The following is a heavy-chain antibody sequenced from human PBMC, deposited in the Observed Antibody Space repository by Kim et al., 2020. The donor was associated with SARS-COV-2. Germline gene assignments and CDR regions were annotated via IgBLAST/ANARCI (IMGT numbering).Heavy chain of an antibody. Sequence: SETLSLTCTVSGGSISSGGYYWIWIRQHPGKGLEWIGYIYYSGSTYYNPSLKSRVTISVDTSKNQFSLKLSSVTAADTAVYYCARAPITMIVVVQAFDIWGPGTMVTVSS. J-gene: IGHJ3*02. CDR3: ARAPITMIVVVQAFDI. D-gene: IGHD3-22*01. CDR2: IYYSGST. CDR1: GGSISSGGYY. V-gene: IGHV4-31*03.